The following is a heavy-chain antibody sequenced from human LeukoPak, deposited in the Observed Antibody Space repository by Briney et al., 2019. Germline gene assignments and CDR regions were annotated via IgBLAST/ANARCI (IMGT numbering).Heavy chain of an antibody. CDR3: ARDRQLAYYDFWSGYYSPKDYYYGMDV. CDR2: KWYDGSNK. J-gene: IGHJ6*02. CDR1: GFTFSSYG. Sequence: RSLRLSCAASGFTFSSYGMHWVRQAPGKGLEWVAVKWYDGSNKYYADSVKGRFTISRDNSKNTLYLQMNSLRAEDTAVYYCARDRQLAYYDFWSGYYSPKDYYYGMDVWGQGTTVTVSS. D-gene: IGHD3-3*01. V-gene: IGHV3-33*01.